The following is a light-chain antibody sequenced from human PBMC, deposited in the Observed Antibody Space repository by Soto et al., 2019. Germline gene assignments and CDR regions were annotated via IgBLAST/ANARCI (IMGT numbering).Light chain of an antibody. CDR1: QVISSH. Sequence: AIRMTQSPSSFSASTGDRVTITYRASQVISSHLAWYQVKPGKAPRLLIYTASYLESGVPSRFSGSGSGIDFTLTISSLQSEDFAVYYCQQYFSYPLTFGGGTKVEIK. CDR3: QQYFSYPLT. V-gene: IGKV1-8*01. J-gene: IGKJ4*01. CDR2: TAS.